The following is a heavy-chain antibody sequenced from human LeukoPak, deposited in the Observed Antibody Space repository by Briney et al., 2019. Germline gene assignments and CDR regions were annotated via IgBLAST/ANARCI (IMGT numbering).Heavy chain of an antibody. CDR1: GDSISSGDYY. Sequence: PSETLSLTCTVSGDSISSGDYYWSWIRLPPGKGLEWIGYVYHSGTTYYNPSLRSRVTISVDRSENQFSLKLSSVTAADTAVYYCARVQYCSGGSCYPAGPPGWGQGTLVTVSS. V-gene: IGHV4-30-2*01. D-gene: IGHD2-15*01. J-gene: IGHJ4*02. CDR3: ARVQYCSGGSCYPAGPPG. CDR2: VYHSGTT.